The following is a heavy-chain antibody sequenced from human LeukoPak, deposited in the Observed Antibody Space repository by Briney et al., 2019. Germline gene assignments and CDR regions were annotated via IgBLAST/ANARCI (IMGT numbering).Heavy chain of an antibody. V-gene: IGHV4-31*03. Sequence: SETLSLTCTVSGETVSSAGYYWSWIRQHPGKGLEWIGNIYYSGSTYYNPTLKSRLTISLDTSKSQLSLKMTSVTAADMAVYYCARGGIAARLMYGFQNWFDPWGQGTLVTVSS. CDR1: GETVSSAGYY. CDR3: ARGGIAARLMYGFQNWFDP. D-gene: IGHD6-6*01. CDR2: IYYSGST. J-gene: IGHJ5*02.